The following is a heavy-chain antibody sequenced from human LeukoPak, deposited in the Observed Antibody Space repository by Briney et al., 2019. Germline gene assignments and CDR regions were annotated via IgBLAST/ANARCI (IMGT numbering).Heavy chain of an antibody. V-gene: IGHV1-2*02. CDR2: INPNSGGT. J-gene: IGHJ3*02. CDR3: ARGAGAIARAFDI. CDR1: GYTFSDYY. D-gene: IGHD1-26*01. Sequence: GASVKVSCKASGYTFSDYYIHWVRQAPGQGLEWMGWINPNSGGTNFAQKFQGRVTMTRDTSISTAYLELSGLRSDDTAVYYCARGAGAIARAFDIWGQGTMVTVSS.